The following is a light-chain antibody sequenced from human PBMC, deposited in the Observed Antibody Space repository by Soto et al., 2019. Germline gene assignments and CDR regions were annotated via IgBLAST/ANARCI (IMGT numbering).Light chain of an antibody. CDR1: SSSIGSNS. V-gene: IGLV1-44*01. CDR3: ASWDDSLDGSVL. CDR2: RNT. J-gene: IGLJ2*01. Sequence: QSVLTQPPSASGTPGQRVTISCSESSSSIGSNSVSWYQQRPGAAPKLLIHRNTHRPSGVPDRFSGSKSGTSASLAITGLQSEDEGDYYCASWDDSLDGSVLFGGGTQLTVL.